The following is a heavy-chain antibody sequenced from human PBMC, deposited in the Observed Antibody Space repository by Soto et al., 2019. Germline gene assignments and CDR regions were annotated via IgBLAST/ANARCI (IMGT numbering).Heavy chain of an antibody. CDR2: ITGSGSDT. CDR1: GFTFNNYA. CDR3: AILGASSWSPHYYFVY. D-gene: IGHD2-2*01. V-gene: IGHV3-23*01. Sequence: EVQVLESGGGLVQPGGSLRLSCAASGFTFNNYAMGWVRQAPGKGLEWVSAITGSGSDTYYVDSVKGWFTISRDNSKNTLYLQMNSVRPEDAGVYYCAILGASSWSPHYYFVYWGQGTLVTVSS. J-gene: IGHJ4*02.